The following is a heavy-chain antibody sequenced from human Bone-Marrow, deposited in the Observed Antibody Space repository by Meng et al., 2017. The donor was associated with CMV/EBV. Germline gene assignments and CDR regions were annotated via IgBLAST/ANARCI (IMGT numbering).Heavy chain of an antibody. CDR2: IWYDGSDK. V-gene: IGHV3-33*06. D-gene: IGHD3-10*01. J-gene: IGHJ3*02. CDR3: AKGSGRGGATYNAFDI. Sequence: GESLKISCAASGFTFSSYGMHWVRQAPGKGLEWVAVIWYDGSDKYYADSVKGRFTISRDNSKNTLYLQMNSLRAEDTAVYYCAKGSGRGGATYNAFDIWGQGTMVTVSS. CDR1: GFTFSSYG.